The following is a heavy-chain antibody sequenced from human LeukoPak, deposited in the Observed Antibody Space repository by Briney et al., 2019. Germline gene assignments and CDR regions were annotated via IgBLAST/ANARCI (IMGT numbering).Heavy chain of an antibody. Sequence: PGGSLRLSCAVSGFTFSSYAMNWVRQAPGKGLEWVSGISGSGAGTYYADSVKGRFTISRDNSKNTLYLQMNSLRAEDTAVYYCAKMVREFHTISYYFDYWGQGTLVTVSS. CDR1: GFTFSSYA. J-gene: IGHJ4*02. D-gene: IGHD2-21*01. CDR2: ISGSGAGT. V-gene: IGHV3-23*01. CDR3: AKMVREFHTISYYFDY.